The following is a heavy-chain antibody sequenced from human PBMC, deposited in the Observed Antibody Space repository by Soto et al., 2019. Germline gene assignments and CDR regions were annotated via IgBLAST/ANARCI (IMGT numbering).Heavy chain of an antibody. CDR1: GGTFSSYS. CDR3: VEGLRLGELSR. V-gene: IGHV1-69*02. Sequence: SVKVSCKASGGTFSSYSVHWVRQAPGQGLEWMGRINPIVGIASYSPKLQGTVTITADKSTSTVYMNLSSLRSEDTAVYYCVEGLRLGELSRWGQGTLVTVSS. J-gene: IGHJ4*02. D-gene: IGHD3-16*01. CDR2: INPIVGIA.